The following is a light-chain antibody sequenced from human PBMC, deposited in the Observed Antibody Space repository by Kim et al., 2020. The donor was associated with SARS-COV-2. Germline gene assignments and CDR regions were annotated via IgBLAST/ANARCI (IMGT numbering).Light chain of an antibody. CDR3: QAWDSSISYV. V-gene: IGLV3-1*01. J-gene: IGLJ1*01. CDR2: QGS. CDR1: KLGDKY. Sequence: SYELTQPPSVSVSPGQTASITCSGDKLGDKYACWYQQKPGQSPVLVIYQGSKRPSGIPERFSGSNSGNTATLTISGTQAMDEADYYCQAWDSSISYVFGTGTKVTVL.